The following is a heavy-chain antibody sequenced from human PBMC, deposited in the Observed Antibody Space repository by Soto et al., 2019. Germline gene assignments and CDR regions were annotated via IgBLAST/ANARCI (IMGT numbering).Heavy chain of an antibody. J-gene: IGHJ4*02. CDR2: INHVGGT. D-gene: IGHD6-13*01. Sequence: QVQLQQWGAGLLKPSETLSLTCAVYGGSFSGYYWCWIRQPPGKGLVWIGEINHVGGTNYSPSLKSRLKRSVNKSKNQCFLKVTPGTAADTAVYYCARVQKGYSTSWYVDWGQGTAVSVSS. V-gene: IGHV4-34*01. CDR1: GGSFSGYY. CDR3: ARVQKGYSTSWYVD.